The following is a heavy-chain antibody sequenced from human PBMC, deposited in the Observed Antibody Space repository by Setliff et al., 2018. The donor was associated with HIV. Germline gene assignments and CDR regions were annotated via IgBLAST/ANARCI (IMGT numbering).Heavy chain of an antibody. Sequence: PSETLSLTCDVSGDLIRNSFYYWAWIRQSPGRGLEWIGSVYYSGSTHYNPSLESRATISVDTSRNQFSLKLNSVTAADTAVYYCARVGYYDSSFDYWGQGTLVTVSS. CDR3: ARVGYYDSSFDY. CDR1: GDLIRNSFYY. V-gene: IGHV4-39*07. J-gene: IGHJ4*02. CDR2: VYYSGST. D-gene: IGHD3-22*01.